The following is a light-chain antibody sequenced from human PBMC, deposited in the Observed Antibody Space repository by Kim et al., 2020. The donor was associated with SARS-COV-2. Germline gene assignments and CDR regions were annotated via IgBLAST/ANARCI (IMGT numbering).Light chain of an antibody. CDR2: DAS. V-gene: IGKV3D-20*01. Sequence: EIVLTQSPATLSLSPGERATLSCGASQSVSSSYLAWYQQKPGLAPRLLIYDASSRATGIPDRLSGSGSGTDFTLTISRLEPEDFAVYYCQQYGSSLSITFGQGTRLEIK. J-gene: IGKJ5*01. CDR3: QQYGSSLSIT. CDR1: QSVSSSY.